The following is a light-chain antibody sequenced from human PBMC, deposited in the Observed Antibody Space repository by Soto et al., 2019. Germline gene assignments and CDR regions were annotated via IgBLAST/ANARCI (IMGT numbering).Light chain of an antibody. J-gene: IGKJ5*01. Sequence: DIVMTQSPDSLAVSLGERATINCKSSQSVYYRSNKKNYLGWYQQKPGQPPKLLISRASTRESGVPDRFSGSGSGTEFTLTISSLQSEDFAVYYCQQYNNWPSITFGQGTRLEIK. CDR3: QQYNNWPSIT. V-gene: IGKV4-1*01. CDR1: QSVYYRSNKKNY. CDR2: RAS.